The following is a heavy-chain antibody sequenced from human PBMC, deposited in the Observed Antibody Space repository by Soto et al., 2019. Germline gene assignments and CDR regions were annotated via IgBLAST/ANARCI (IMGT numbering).Heavy chain of an antibody. V-gene: IGHV4-39*01. CDR2: VYYSGST. CDR1: GGSISSGSYY. CDR3: ARQTDSYYTFDAFDI. D-gene: IGHD3-22*01. J-gene: IGHJ3*02. Sequence: SETLSLTCTVSGGSISSGSYYWDWIRQPPGKGLEWIGNVYYSGSTNYNPSLESRVTISVDTSKNQFSLKLSSATAADTAVYYCARQTDSYYTFDAFDIWGQGTMVTVSS.